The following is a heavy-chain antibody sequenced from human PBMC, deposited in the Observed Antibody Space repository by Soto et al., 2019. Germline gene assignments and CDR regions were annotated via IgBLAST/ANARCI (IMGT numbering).Heavy chain of an antibody. D-gene: IGHD3-22*01. CDR1: GGSFSGYY. CDR3: ARTYYYDSSGIHY. CDR2: INHSGST. Sequence: SETLSLTCAVYGGSFSGYYWSWIRQPPGKGLEWIGEINHSGSTNYNPSLKSRVTISVDTSKNQFSLKLSSVTAADTAVYYCARTYYYDSSGIHYWGPGTLVTVSS. J-gene: IGHJ4*02. V-gene: IGHV4-34*01.